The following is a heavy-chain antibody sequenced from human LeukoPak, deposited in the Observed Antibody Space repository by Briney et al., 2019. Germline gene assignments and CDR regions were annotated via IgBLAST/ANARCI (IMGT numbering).Heavy chain of an antibody. CDR3: ARDYWWNYDY. Sequence: PGGSLRLSCAASGFTFSDYAMHWVRQAPGKGLEWVAVISKDGSNKYYPGSVRGRFTISRDNSKNTIYLQMDSLRAEDTAIYYGARDYWWNYDYWGQGTLVTVSS. V-gene: IGHV3-30-3*01. CDR2: ISKDGSNK. J-gene: IGHJ4*02. CDR1: GFTFSDYA. D-gene: IGHD1-7*01.